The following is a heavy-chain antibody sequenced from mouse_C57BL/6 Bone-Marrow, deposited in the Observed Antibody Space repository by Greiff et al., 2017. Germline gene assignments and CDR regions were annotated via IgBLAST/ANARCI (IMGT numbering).Heavy chain of an antibody. CDR3: ARGGDYAWFAY. V-gene: IGHV1-39*01. CDR2: FNPNYGTT. D-gene: IGHD1-1*02. J-gene: IGHJ3*01. CDR1: GYSFTDYN. Sequence: EVQGVESGPELVKPGASVKISCKASGYSFTDYNMNWVKQSNGKSLEWIGVFNPNYGTTSYNQKFKGKATLTVDQSSSTAYMQLNSLTSEDSAVYYCARGGDYAWFAYWGQGTLVTVSA.